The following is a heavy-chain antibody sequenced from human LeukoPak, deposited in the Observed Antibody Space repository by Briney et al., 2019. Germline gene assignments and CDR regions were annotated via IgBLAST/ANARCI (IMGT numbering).Heavy chain of an antibody. CDR1: GLTFSSYA. V-gene: IGHV3-23*01. J-gene: IGHJ6*02. Sequence: GGSLRLSCAASGLTFSSYAMSWVRQAPGKGLEWVSAISGSGGSTYYADSVKGRFTISRDNSKNTLYLQMNSLRAEDTAVYYCATLDGSGWPDYYYYGMDVWGQGTTVTVSS. D-gene: IGHD6-19*01. CDR3: ATLDGSGWPDYYYYGMDV. CDR2: ISGSGGST.